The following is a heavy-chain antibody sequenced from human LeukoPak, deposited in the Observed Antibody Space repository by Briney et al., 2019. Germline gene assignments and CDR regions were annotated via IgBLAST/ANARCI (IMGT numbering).Heavy chain of an antibody. V-gene: IGHV1-69*04. CDR3: ARGRWDDSSGYSFDY. D-gene: IGHD3-22*01. Sequence: GASVKVSCKASGGTFSSYAISWVRQAPGQGLEWMGRIIPILGIANYAQKFQGRVTITADKSTSTAYMELSSLRSEDTAVYYCARGRWDDSSGYSFDYWGQGTLVTVSS. CDR2: IIPILGIA. J-gene: IGHJ4*02. CDR1: GGTFSSYA.